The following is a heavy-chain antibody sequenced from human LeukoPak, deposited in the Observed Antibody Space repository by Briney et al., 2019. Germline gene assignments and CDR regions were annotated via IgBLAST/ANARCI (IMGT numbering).Heavy chain of an antibody. CDR1: GFTFSSYW. CDR3: ARGGIYYYDSSGYPDY. J-gene: IGHJ4*02. Sequence: GGSLRLSCAASGFTFSSYWMHWVRQAPGKGLVWVSCINSDGSSTSYADSVKGRFTISRDNAKNTLYLQMNSLRAEDTAVYYCARGGIYYYDSSGYPDYWGQGTLVTVSS. CDR2: INSDGSST. D-gene: IGHD3-22*01. V-gene: IGHV3-74*01.